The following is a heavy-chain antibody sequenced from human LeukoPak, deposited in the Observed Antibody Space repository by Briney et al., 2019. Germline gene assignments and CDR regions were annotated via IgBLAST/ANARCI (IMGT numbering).Heavy chain of an antibody. CDR3: ARSSEWPSFDY. CDR1: GGSISSYY. D-gene: IGHD6-19*01. V-gene: IGHV4-59*01. CDR2: MYYSGST. Sequence: SETLSLTCSVSGGSISSYYWSWIRQPPGKGLEWIGYMYYSGSTNYNPSLKSRVTISVGTSKNQFSLKLSSVTAADTAVYYCARSSEWPSFDYWGQGTLVTVSS. J-gene: IGHJ4*02.